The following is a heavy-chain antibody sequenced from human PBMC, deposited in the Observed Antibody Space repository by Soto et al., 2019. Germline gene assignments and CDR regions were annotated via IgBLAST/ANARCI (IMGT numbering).Heavy chain of an antibody. V-gene: IGHV1-69*01. CDR2: IIPMYNRP. CDR3: ARGYSGGCYYAMDV. J-gene: IGHJ6*02. CDR1: GGTFTTYA. D-gene: IGHD4-4*01. Sequence: QVQLVQSGAEVKKPGSSVRVSCQASGGTFTTYAFNWVRQAPGQGLEWMGGIIPMYNRPKYAPNFLGRVTISADPSPSTAYLELTTLRSADTAVYFCARGYSGGCYYAMDVWGQGTTVTVSS.